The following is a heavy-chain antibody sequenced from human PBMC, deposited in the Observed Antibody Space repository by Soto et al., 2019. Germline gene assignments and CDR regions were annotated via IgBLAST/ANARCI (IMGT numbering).Heavy chain of an antibody. CDR1: GFTFSSYG. V-gene: IGHV3-33*01. CDR3: AREGLGDILTGYYMDYYYGMDV. D-gene: IGHD3-9*01. CDR2: IWYDGSNK. Sequence: GGSLRLSCAASGFTFSSYGMHWVRQAPGKGLEWVAVIWYDGSNKYYADSVKGRFTISRDNSKNTLYLQMNSLRAEDTAVYYCAREGLGDILTGYYMDYYYGMDVWGQGTTVTVSS. J-gene: IGHJ6*02.